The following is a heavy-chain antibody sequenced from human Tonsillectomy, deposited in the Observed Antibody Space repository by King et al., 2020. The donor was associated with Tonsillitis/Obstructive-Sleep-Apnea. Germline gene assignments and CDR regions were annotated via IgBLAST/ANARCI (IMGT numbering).Heavy chain of an antibody. D-gene: IGHD5-12*01. CDR2: IWYDGSNT. Sequence: VQLVESGGGVVQPGRSLRLSCAASGFTFSSYGMHWVRQAPGKGLEWVAVIWYDGSNTYYADSVKGRFTISRDNSKNTLYLQMNSLRAEDTAVYYCARGIGAGHPKFYCYYGMDVWGQGTTVTVSS. CDR1: GFTFSSYG. J-gene: IGHJ6*02. CDR3: ARGIGAGHPKFYCYYGMDV. V-gene: IGHV3-33*01.